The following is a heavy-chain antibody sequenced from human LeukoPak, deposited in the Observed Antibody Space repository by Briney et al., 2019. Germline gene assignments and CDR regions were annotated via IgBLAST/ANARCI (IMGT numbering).Heavy chain of an antibody. CDR3: ARIIGVSSSWYSEASYYFDY. J-gene: IGHJ4*02. D-gene: IGHD6-13*01. Sequence: ASVKVSCKASGYTFTSYDINWVRQATGQGLEWMGWMNPNSGNTGYAQKFQGRVTITADESTSTAYMELSSLRSEDTAVYYCARIIGVSSSWYSEASYYFDYWGQGTLVTVSS. V-gene: IGHV1-8*01. CDR1: GYTFTSYD. CDR2: MNPNSGNT.